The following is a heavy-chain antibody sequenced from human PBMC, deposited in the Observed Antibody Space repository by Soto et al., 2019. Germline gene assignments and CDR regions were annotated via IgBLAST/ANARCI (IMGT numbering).Heavy chain of an antibody. CDR3: ARTGLGREVAHFDY. CDR1: GASVSRIGYY. Sequence: QVQLQESGPGLVKPSDTLSLTCTVSGASVSRIGYYWSWVRQPPGKGLEWLGYVSYRGSTNYNPSLKSRIAISLDTSKKQFSLSLSSVTAADTAVYYCARTGLGREVAHFDYWGQGTLVSVSS. CDR2: VSYRGST. D-gene: IGHD1-26*01. V-gene: IGHV4-61*08. J-gene: IGHJ4*02.